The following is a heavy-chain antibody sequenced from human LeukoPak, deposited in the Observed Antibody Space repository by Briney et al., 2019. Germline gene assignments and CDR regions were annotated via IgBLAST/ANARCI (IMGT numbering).Heavy chain of an antibody. CDR1: GGTFSSYA. V-gene: IGHV1-69*13. CDR3: ARWTGDSTVTGFGY. CDR2: IIPIFGTA. J-gene: IGHJ4*02. D-gene: IGHD4-17*01. Sequence: ASVKVSCKASGGTFSSYAISWVRQAPGQGLEWMGGIIPIFGTANYAQKFQGRVTITADESTSTAYMELSSLRSEDTAVYYCARWTGDSTVTGFGYWGQGTLVTVSS.